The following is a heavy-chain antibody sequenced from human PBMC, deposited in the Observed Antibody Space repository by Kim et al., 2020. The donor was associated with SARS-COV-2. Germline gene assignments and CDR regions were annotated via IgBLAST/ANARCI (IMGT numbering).Heavy chain of an antibody. J-gene: IGHJ4*02. V-gene: IGHV3-48*02. CDR1: GFTFSSYS. Sequence: GGSLRLSCAASGFTFSSYSMNWVRQAPGKGLEWVSYISSSSSTIYYADSVKGRFTISRDNAKNSLYLQMNSLRDEDTAVYYCARESRGTWYYFDYWVQGTLVTVSS. D-gene: IGHD3-22*01. CDR2: ISSSSSTI. CDR3: ARESRGTWYYFDY.